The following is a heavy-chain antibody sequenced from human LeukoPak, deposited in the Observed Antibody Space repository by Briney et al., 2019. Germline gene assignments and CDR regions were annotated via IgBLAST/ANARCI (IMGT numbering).Heavy chain of an antibody. J-gene: IGHJ4*02. CDR2: ISAYNGNT. Sequence: ASVKVSCKASGYTFTSYGISWVRQAPGQGLVWMGWISAYNGNTNYAQKLQGRVTMTTDTSTSTAYMELRSLRSDDTAVYYCARGRIGYCSSTSCPPKYYFDYWGQGTLVTVSS. CDR3: ARGRIGYCSSTSCPPKYYFDY. CDR1: GYTFTSYG. V-gene: IGHV1-18*01. D-gene: IGHD2-2*01.